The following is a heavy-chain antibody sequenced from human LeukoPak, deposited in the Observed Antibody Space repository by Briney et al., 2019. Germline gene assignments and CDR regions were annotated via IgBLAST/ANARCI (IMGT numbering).Heavy chain of an antibody. J-gene: IGHJ6*03. D-gene: IGHD6-19*01. CDR1: GYSISSGYY. CDR3: ARETDIAVAGYYYYYMDV. V-gene: IGHV4-4*07. CDR2: IYTSGST. Sequence: SETLSLTCTVSGYSISSGYYWGWIRQPAGKGLEWIGRIYTSGSTNYNPSLKSRVTMSVDTSKNQFSLKLSSVTAADTAVYYCARETDIAVAGYYYYYMDVWGKGTTVTISS.